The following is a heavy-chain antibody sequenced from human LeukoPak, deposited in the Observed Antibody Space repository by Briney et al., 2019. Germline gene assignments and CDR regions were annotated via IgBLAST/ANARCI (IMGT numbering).Heavy chain of an antibody. V-gene: IGHV1-46*01. CDR3: ARARVRRDEADY. CDR2: INPSGGST. D-gene: IGHD1-14*01. CDR1: GGTFSSYA. Sequence: GASVKVSCKASGGTFSSYAISWVRQAPGQGLEWMGIINPSGGSTSYAQKFQGRVTMTRDMSTSTVYMELSSLRSEDTAVYYCARARVRRDEADYWGQGTLVTVSS. J-gene: IGHJ4*02.